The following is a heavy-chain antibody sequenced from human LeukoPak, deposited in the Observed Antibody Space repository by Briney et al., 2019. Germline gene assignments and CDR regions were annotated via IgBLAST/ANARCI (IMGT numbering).Heavy chain of an antibody. Sequence: GGALTLPCPASVCTLSRYARSWFRQAPGKGRDGVAAISGSGGNTYYADSVKSQFTISRDNSKNTLYLQMNSLRCEDTSVYYCAKDTNSGSDPEVDYYYYYGMDGWGQGTTVTVSS. J-gene: IGHJ6*02. V-gene: IGHV3-23*01. D-gene: IGHD1-26*01. CDR3: AKDTNSGSDPEVDYYYYYGMDG. CDR1: VCTLSRYA. CDR2: ISGSGGNT.